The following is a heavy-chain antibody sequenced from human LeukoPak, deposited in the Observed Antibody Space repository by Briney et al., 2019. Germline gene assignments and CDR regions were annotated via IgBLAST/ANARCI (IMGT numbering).Heavy chain of an antibody. CDR2: IYYSGST. Sequence: SETLSLTCTVSGGSISSSNYYWVWLRQPQGKGLECIGSIYYSGSTYYNPSLKSRVTISVATSKNQFSLKLRSVTAADTAVYYCARLYYDVLSGYFYYFDYWGQGTLVTVSS. CDR3: ARLYYDVLSGYFYYFDY. CDR1: GGSISSSNYY. V-gene: IGHV4-39*01. D-gene: IGHD3-3*01. J-gene: IGHJ4*02.